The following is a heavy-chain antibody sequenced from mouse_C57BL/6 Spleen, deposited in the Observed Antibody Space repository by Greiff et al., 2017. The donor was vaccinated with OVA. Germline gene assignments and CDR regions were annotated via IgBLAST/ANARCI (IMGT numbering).Heavy chain of an antibody. CDR1: GYTFTSYW. CDR3: AQVRRYPLDWYFDV. Sequence: QVQLQQPGAELVKPGASVKMSCKASGYTFTSYWITWVKQRPGQGLEWIGDIYPGRGSTNYNEKFKSKATLTVDTSSSTAYMQLSSLTSEDTAVYYCAQVRRYPLDWYFDVWGTGTTVTVSS. V-gene: IGHV1-55*01. J-gene: IGHJ1*03. D-gene: IGHD5-1-1*01. CDR2: IYPGRGST.